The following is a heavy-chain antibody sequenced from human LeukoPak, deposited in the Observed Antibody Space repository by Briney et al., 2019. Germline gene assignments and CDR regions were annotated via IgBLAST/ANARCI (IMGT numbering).Heavy chain of an antibody. D-gene: IGHD1-1*01. J-gene: IGHJ3*02. CDR3: ARHTTAFDI. CDR2: IYTSGST. CDR1: GGSISSGSYY. V-gene: IGHV4-61*02. Sequence: PSETLSLTCTVSGGSISSGSYYWSWIRQPAGKGLEWIGRIYTSGSTNYNPSLKSRVTISVDTSKNQFSLKLSSVTAADTAVYYCARHTTAFDIWGQGTMVTVSS.